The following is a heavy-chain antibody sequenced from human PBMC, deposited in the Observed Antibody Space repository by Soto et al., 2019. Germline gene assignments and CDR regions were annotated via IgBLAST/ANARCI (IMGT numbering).Heavy chain of an antibody. CDR1: GFTFSSYS. V-gene: IGHV3-21*01. D-gene: IGHD2-2*01. J-gene: IGHJ6*02. CDR2: ISSSSSYI. CDR3: ARAYCSSTSCYGDYYYYGMDV. Sequence: EVQLVESGGGLVKPGGSLRLSCAASGFTFSSYSMNWVRQAPGKGLEWVSSISSSSSYIYYADSVKGRFTISRDNAKNSLYLQMNSRRAEDTAVYYCARAYCSSTSCYGDYYYYGMDVWGQGTTVTVSS.